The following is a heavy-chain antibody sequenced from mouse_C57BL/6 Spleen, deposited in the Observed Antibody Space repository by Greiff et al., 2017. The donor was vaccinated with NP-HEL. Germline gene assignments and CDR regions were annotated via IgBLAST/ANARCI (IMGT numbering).Heavy chain of an antibody. J-gene: IGHJ4*01. D-gene: IGHD3-2*02. CDR2: ISTGGDYI. CDR1: GFTFSSYA. Sequence: EVQGVEPGAGLVKPGASLKLSCAASGFTFSSYAMSWVRQTPGQRLEWVAYISTGGDYIYYADTVKGQFTISIDNARNTLYLQMSSLKSEDTAMYYGTRSYSSGYEDAMDYWGQGTSVTVSS. V-gene: IGHV5-9-1*02. CDR3: TRSYSSGYEDAMDY.